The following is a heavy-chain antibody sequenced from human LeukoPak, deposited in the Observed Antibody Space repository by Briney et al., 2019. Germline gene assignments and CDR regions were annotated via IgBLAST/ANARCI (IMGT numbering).Heavy chain of an antibody. CDR3: ASVREYYDFWSGPHYGMDV. CDR1: GFTLSSYW. V-gene: IGHV3-7*01. D-gene: IGHD3-3*01. Sequence: GGSLRLSCAASGFTLSSYWMSWVRQAPGKGLEWVANIKQDGSEKYYVDSVKGRFTISRDNAKNSLYLQMNSLRAEDTAVYYCASVREYYDFWSGPHYGMDVWGQGTTVTVSS. CDR2: IKQDGSEK. J-gene: IGHJ6*02.